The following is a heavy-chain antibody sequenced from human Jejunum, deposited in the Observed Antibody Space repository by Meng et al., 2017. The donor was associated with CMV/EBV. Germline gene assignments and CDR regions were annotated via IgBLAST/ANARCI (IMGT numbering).Heavy chain of an antibody. V-gene: IGHV4-59*02. CDR2: NHNSGST. Sequence: CTVSGRAVSASYWSWIRQSPGKGLEWIGYNHNSGSTQYTPSLKSRVTMSIDTSKNQFSLKRRSVTAADTAVYYCARGGDISETTAHWGQGRLVTVSS. J-gene: IGHJ4*02. CDR1: GRAVSASY. D-gene: IGHD6-19*01. CDR3: ARGGDISETTAH.